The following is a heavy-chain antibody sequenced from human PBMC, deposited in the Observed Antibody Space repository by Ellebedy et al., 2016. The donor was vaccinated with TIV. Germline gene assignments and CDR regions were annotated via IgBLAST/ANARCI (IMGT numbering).Heavy chain of an antibody. D-gene: IGHD5-18*01. J-gene: IGHJ2*01. CDR2: MNPNSGNT. V-gene: IGHV1-8*01. CDR3: ARGRIAQLWSERYFDL. Sequence: ASVKVSCKASGYTFTSYDINWVRQATGQGLEWMGWMNPNSGNTGYAQKFQGRVTMTTNTSIRTAYMELSSLRSEDTGVYYCARGRIAQLWSERYFDLWGRGTLVTVSS. CDR1: GYTFTSYD.